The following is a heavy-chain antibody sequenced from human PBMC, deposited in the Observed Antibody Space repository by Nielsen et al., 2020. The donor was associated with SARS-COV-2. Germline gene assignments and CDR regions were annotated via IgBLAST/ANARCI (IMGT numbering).Heavy chain of an antibody. Sequence: SETLSLTCAVYGGSFSGYYWSWIRQPPGKGLEWIGSIYYSGSTYYNPSLKSRVTISVDTSKNQFSLKLSSVTAADTAVYYCARPEGDYYYGMDVWGQGTTVTVSS. V-gene: IGHV4-34*01. CDR3: ARPEGDYYYGMDV. CDR2: IYYSGST. CDR1: GGSFSGYY. D-gene: IGHD1-26*01. J-gene: IGHJ6*02.